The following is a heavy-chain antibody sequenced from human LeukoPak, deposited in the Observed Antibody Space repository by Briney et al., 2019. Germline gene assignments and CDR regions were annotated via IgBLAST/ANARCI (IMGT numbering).Heavy chain of an antibody. CDR2: INTDGSST. D-gene: IGHD6-13*01. CDR1: GFTFSSYW. CDR3: ARGGSSKHFDY. J-gene: IGHJ4*02. V-gene: IGHV3-74*01. Sequence: GGSLRLSCAASGFTFSSYWMHWVRQAPGKGLVWVSRINTDGSSTSYADSVKGRFTISRDNAKNTLYLQMNSLRAEDTAVYYCARGGSSKHFDYWGQETLVTVSS.